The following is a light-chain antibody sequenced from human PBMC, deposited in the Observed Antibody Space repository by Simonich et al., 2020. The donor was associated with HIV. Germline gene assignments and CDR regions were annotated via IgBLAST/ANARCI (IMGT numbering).Light chain of an antibody. V-gene: IGKV1-16*01. CDR3: QQYSSYPT. Sequence: DIQMTQSPSSLSASVGDRVTITCRASQTMSTYLNWYQQKPGRAPELLIYAASSLQSGVPSRFSGSGFGTEFTLTISSLQPDDFATYYCQQYSSYPTFGQGTRLEIK. CDR1: QTMSTY. J-gene: IGKJ5*01. CDR2: AAS.